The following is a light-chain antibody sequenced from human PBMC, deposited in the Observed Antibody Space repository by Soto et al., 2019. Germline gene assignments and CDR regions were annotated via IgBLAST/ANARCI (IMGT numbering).Light chain of an antibody. Sequence: QSALTQPASVSGSPGQSITISCIGTSSDIGGYNYVSWYQQHPGKAPKLMIYEVSNRPSGVSNRFSGSKSGNTASLTISGLQAEDEADYYCSSYTSSRTVVFGGGTKLNV. CDR2: EVS. CDR3: SSYTSSRTVV. J-gene: IGLJ2*01. V-gene: IGLV2-14*01. CDR1: SSDIGGYNY.